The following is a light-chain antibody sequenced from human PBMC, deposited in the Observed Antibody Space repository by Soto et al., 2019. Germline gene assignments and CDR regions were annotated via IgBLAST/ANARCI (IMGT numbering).Light chain of an antibody. J-gene: IGKJ2*01. CDR1: QSVSSY. Sequence: EIVLTQSPATLSLSPGERATLSCRASQSVSSYLAWYQQKPGQAPRLLIYDASNRATGIPARFSGSGSGTDFNLTISSPEPDDCAVYYCQQRSNWTLYTFGQGTKLEIK. CDR3: QQRSNWTLYT. CDR2: DAS. V-gene: IGKV3-11*01.